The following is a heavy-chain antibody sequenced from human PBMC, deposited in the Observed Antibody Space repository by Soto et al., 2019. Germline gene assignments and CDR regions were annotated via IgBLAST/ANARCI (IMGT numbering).Heavy chain of an antibody. V-gene: IGHV3-74*01. Sequence: EVQLVESGGGLVQPGGSLRLSCAASGFTFSGSWMHWVRQAPGKGLVWVSRINGDGSGTSYADFVKGRLTISRDDATNTLFLQMNGLRAEDTAVYYCSRGIFGSGTANDYWGQGTLVTVSS. CDR3: SRGIFGSGTANDY. CDR2: INGDGSGT. CDR1: GFTFSGSW. D-gene: IGHD3-10*01. J-gene: IGHJ4*02.